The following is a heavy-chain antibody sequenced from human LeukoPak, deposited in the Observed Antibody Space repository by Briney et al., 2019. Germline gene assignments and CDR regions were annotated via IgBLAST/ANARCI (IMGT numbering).Heavy chain of an antibody. CDR2: INHSGST. CDR1: GGSFSGYY. J-gene: IGHJ4*02. V-gene: IGHV4-34*01. D-gene: IGHD1-1*01. Sequence: SETLSLTCAVYGGSFSGYYWSWIRQPPGKGLEWIGEINHSGSTNYNPSLKSRVTISVDTSKNQFSLKLSSMTAADTAVYYCARGNDGNFDYWGQGTLVTVSS. CDR3: ARGNDGNFDY.